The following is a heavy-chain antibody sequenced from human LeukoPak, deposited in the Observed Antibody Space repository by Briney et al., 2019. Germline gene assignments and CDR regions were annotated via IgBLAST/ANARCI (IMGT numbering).Heavy chain of an antibody. Sequence: PGGSLGLSCAASGFTFSTYSMTWVRQGPGKGLEWVSSIYPSGDSTFYADSVKGRFTISRDNSKNTLYLQMSSLRTEDTAIYYCAKDVVPDSGWDLDYWGQGTLVTVSS. D-gene: IGHD6-19*01. CDR1: GFTFSTYS. J-gene: IGHJ4*02. CDR2: IYPSGDST. V-gene: IGHV3-23*01. CDR3: AKDVVPDSGWDLDY.